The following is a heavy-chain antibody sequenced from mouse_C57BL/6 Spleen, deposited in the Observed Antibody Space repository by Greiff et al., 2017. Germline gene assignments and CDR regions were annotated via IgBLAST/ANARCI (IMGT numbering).Heavy chain of an antibody. CDR1: GYTFTDYY. V-gene: IGHV1-26*01. D-gene: IGHD2-4*01. CDR2: INPNNGGT. CDR3: ARPYDYDVEYYFDY. Sequence: EVQLQQSGPELVKPGASVKISCKASGYTFTDYYMNWVKQSHGKSLEWIGDINPNNGGTSYNQKFKGKATLTVDKSSSTAYMELRSLTSEDSAVYYCARPYDYDVEYYFDYWGQGTTLTVSS. J-gene: IGHJ2*01.